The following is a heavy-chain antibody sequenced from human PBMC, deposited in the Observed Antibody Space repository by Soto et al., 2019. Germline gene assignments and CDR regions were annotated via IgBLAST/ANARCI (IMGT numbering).Heavy chain of an antibody. V-gene: IGHV3-64*01. D-gene: IGHD3-22*01. Sequence: PGGSLRLSCAASGFTFSSYAMHWVRQAPGKGLEYVSAITSDGGSTYYANSVKGRFTISRDNSKNTLYLQMGSLRGEDMAVYYCARALVGGYYDYWGQGTMVTVSS. CDR1: GFTFSSYA. CDR2: ITSDGGST. J-gene: IGHJ4*02. CDR3: ARALVGGYYDY.